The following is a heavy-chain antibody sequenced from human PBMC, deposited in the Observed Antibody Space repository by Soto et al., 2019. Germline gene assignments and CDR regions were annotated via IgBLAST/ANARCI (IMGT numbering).Heavy chain of an antibody. V-gene: IGHV3-23*01. CDR1: GFTFSSYA. CDR3: AKDLTEEMARSFGY. Sequence: HPGGSLRLSCAASGFTFSSYAMSWVRQAPGKGLEWVSGLSGSAGTTYYADSVKGRFTISRDNSKNTLYLQMNSLRAEDTAVYYCAKDLTEEMARSFGYWGQGTLVTVSS. D-gene: IGHD5-12*01. J-gene: IGHJ4*02. CDR2: LSGSAGTT.